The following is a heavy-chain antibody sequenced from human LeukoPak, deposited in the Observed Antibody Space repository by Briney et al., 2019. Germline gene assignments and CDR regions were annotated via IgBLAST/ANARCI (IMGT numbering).Heavy chain of an antibody. V-gene: IGHV4-38-2*02. J-gene: IGHJ4*02. D-gene: IGHD3-10*01. CDR1: GYSISSGYY. Sequence: SETLSLTCTVSGYSISSGYYWGWIRQPPGKGLEWIGSIYHSGSTYYNPSLKSRVTISVDTSKNQFSLKLSSVTAADTAVYYCARGSPILLWFGKTPNYYFDYWGQGTLVTVSS. CDR2: IYHSGST. CDR3: ARGSPILLWFGKTPNYYFDY.